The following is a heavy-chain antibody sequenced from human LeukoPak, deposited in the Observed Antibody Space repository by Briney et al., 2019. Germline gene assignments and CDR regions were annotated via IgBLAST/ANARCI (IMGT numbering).Heavy chain of an antibody. V-gene: IGHV4-4*07. Sequence: SETLSLTCTVSGGSITSYYWNWIRQPAGKGREWIGRIYSSGNTNYSPSLKSRVTMSVDTSKTQFSLKLSFVTAADTAVYYCARGSSAAGGNFEYWGQGTLVTVSS. CDR3: ARGSSAAGGNFEY. D-gene: IGHD6-13*01. CDR2: IYSSGNT. J-gene: IGHJ4*02. CDR1: GGSITSYY.